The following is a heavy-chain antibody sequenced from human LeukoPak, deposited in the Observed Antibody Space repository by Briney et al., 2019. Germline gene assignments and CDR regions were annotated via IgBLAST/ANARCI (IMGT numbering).Heavy chain of an antibody. J-gene: IGHJ4*02. V-gene: IGHV4-4*02. D-gene: IGHD3-22*01. CDR2: IYQSGSA. CDR3: ARDAYDSSGYSFDY. CDR1: GDSNSRGNW. Sequence: SETLSLTCAVSGDSNSRGNWWSWVRQPPGKGLEWIGEIYQSGSANYNPSLKSRVTISIDKSKNHFSLKLNSVTAADTAVYYCARDAYDSSGYSFDYWGQGTLVTVSS.